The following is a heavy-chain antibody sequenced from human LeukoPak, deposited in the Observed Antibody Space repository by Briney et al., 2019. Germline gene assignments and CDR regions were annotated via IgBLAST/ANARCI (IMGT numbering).Heavy chain of an antibody. J-gene: IGHJ4*02. V-gene: IGHV1-46*01. Sequence: ASVKVSCKASGYTFTSNYIHWVRQAPGQGLEWMGMIYPRDGSISYAQKFQGRVTVTRDTSTSTVHMELSGLRSEDTAVYYCARDQEGFDYWGQGTLVTVSS. CDR2: IYPRDGSI. CDR3: ARDQEGFDY. CDR1: GYTFTSNY.